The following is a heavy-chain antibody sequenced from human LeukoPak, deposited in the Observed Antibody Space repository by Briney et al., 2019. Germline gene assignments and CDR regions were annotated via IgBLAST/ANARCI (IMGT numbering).Heavy chain of an antibody. V-gene: IGHV3-9*01. CDR3: AKDWSDYGYYFDY. CDR1: GFTFDDYA. J-gene: IGHJ4*02. D-gene: IGHD4-17*01. Sequence: GGSLRLSCAASGFTFDDYAMHWVRQAPGKGLEWVSGISWNSGSIGYADSVKGRFTISRDNAKNSLYLQMNSLRAEDTALYYCAKDWSDYGYYFDYWGQGTLVTVSS. CDR2: ISWNSGSI.